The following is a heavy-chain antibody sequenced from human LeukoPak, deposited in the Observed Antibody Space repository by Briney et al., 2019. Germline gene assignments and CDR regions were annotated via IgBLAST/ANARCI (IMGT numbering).Heavy chain of an antibody. CDR2: IMRTAADVT. CDR1: GFSFRSYT. J-gene: IGHJ4*02. CDR3: TRVGYIDEGIDY. V-gene: IGHV3-48*01. D-gene: IGHD5-24*01. Sequence: GGSLRLSCAASGFSFRSYTMNWVRQAPGKGLEWISYIMRTAADVTSYADSVEGRFTISRDDAKNSLYLQMNSLRAEDTAIYYCTRVGYIDEGIDYWGQGTLVTVSS.